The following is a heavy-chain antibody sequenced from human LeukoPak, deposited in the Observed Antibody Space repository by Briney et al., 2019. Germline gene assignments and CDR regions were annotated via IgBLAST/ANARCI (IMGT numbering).Heavy chain of an antibody. Sequence: ASVKVSCKASGYTFTGYYMHWVRQAPGQGLEWMGWINPNSGGTNYAQKFQGRVTMTRDTSISTAYMEPSRLRSDDTAVYYCARVARTLGYFDYWGQGTLVTVSS. V-gene: IGHV1-2*02. CDR2: INPNSGGT. D-gene: IGHD1-14*01. CDR3: ARVARTLGYFDY. CDR1: GYTFTGYY. J-gene: IGHJ4*02.